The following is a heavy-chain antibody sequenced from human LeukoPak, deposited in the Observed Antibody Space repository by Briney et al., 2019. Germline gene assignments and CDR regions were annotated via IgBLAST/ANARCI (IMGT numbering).Heavy chain of an antibody. CDR2: INHSGST. Sequence: SETLSLTCAVYGGSFSGYYWSWIRQPPGKGLEWIGEINHSGSTNYNPSLKSRVTISVDTSKNQFSLKLSSVTAADTAVYYCAGAGYSSGWYLGYWFDPWGQGTLVTVSS. CDR3: AGAGYSSGWYLGYWFDP. CDR1: GGSFSGYY. V-gene: IGHV4-34*01. D-gene: IGHD6-19*01. J-gene: IGHJ5*02.